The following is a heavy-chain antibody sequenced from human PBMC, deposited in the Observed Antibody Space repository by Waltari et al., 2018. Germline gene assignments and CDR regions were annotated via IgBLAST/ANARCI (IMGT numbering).Heavy chain of an antibody. J-gene: IGHJ4*02. D-gene: IGHD6-19*01. CDR1: AYTFTSYA. Sequence: QVQLVQSGAEVKKPGASVKVSCKASAYTFTSYAMPSVRQAPGQRLELMGWINAGNGNTKHSQKFQGSVTINTDTYASTAYMWLSRLRAADTAVYYCARGTDVGWVVGYWGQGTLVTVSS. CDR2: INAGNGNT. CDR3: ARGTDVGWVVGY. V-gene: IGHV1-3*01.